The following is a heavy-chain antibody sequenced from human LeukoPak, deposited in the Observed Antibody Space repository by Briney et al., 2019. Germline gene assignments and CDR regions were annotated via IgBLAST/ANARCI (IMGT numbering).Heavy chain of an antibody. CDR1: GFTFTTYV. J-gene: IGHJ5*02. Sequence: PGRSPRLSCAASGFTFTTYVMHWVRQAPGKGLDWVALIWDDGNNKYYADSVKGRFTISRDNSKNTLYLQMNSLRAEDTAVYYCARDNGEWRLNWFDHWGQGTLVTVSS. CDR2: IWDDGNNK. D-gene: IGHD2-8*01. V-gene: IGHV3-33*01. CDR3: ARDNGEWRLNWFDH.